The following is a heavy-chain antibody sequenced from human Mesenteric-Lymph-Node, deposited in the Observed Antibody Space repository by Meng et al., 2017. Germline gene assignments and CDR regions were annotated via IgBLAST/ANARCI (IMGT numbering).Heavy chain of an antibody. J-gene: IGHJ5*02. CDR3: ARDRGDIVATSDPLEGWFDP. Sequence: SETLSLTCTVSGGSISSYYWSWIRQPAGKGLEWIGRIYTSGSTNYNPYLKSRVTMSVDTSKNQFSRKLSSVTAADTAVDSCARDRGDIVATSDPLEGWFDPWGQGTLVTVSS. D-gene: IGHD5-12*01. CDR1: GGSISSYY. CDR2: IYTSGST. V-gene: IGHV4-4*07.